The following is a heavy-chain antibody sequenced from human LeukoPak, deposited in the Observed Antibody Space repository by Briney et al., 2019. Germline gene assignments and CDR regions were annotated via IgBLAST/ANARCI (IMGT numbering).Heavy chain of an antibody. CDR1: GYTFTGYY. CDR3: ARELPLNPTFMDV. D-gene: IGHD1-14*01. V-gene: IGHV1-2*06. Sequence: ASVKVSCKASGYTFTGYYIHWVRQAPGQGLEWMGRINPNNGGTNYAQKFQSRVTMTRDTSISTAYMDLSGLRSDDTAVYYCARELPLNPTFMDVWGKGTTVTVSS. CDR2: INPNNGGT. J-gene: IGHJ6*03.